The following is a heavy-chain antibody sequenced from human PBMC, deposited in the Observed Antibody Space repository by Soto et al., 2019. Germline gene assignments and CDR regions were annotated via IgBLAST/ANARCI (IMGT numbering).Heavy chain of an antibody. Sequence: EVQLVESGGGLVQPGGSLRLSCAASGFTFSDHYMDWVRQAPGKGLEWVGRSRNKANSYTTEYAASVKGRFTISRDDSKNSLYLQMNSLKTDDTAVYYCARALPPYGFDCWGQGTLVTVSS. CDR3: ARALPPYGFDC. CDR1: GFTFSDHY. V-gene: IGHV3-72*01. J-gene: IGHJ4*02. CDR2: SRNKANSYTT. D-gene: IGHD3-16*01.